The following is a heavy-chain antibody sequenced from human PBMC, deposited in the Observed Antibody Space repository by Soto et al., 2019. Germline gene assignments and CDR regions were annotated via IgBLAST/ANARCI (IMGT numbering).Heavy chain of an antibody. J-gene: IGHJ6*02. CDR2: ISADSGYT. CDR3: ARDRPPGSLYGMDA. V-gene: IGHV1-18*01. CDR1: GYIFTTYG. Sequence: QIQLVQFGGEVARPGASVTVSCEASGYIFTTYGLSWVRQTPAHGLAWMGWISADSGYTQYAQFFQGRVTMTRDTSRTTGYMTLRDLTSDDTGIYYCARDRPPGSLYGMDAWGQGTAVTVSS.